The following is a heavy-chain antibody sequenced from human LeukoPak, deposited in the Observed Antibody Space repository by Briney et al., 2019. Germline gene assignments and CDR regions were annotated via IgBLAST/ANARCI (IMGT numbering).Heavy chain of an antibody. J-gene: IGHJ4*02. CDR3: ARGNDSSGYYSDY. D-gene: IGHD3-22*01. Sequence: SVKVSCKASGGTFSSYAISWVRQAPGQGLEWMGGIIPIFGTANYAQKFQGRVTITADESTSTAYRELSSLRSEDTAVYYCARGNDSSGYYSDYWGQGTLVTVSS. CDR1: GGTFSSYA. V-gene: IGHV1-69*13. CDR2: IIPIFGTA.